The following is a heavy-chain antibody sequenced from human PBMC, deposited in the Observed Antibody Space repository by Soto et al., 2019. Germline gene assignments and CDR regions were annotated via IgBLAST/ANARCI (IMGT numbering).Heavy chain of an antibody. Sequence: EVQLVESGGGLVKPGGSLRLSCAASGFTFSSYSMNWVRQAPGKGLEWVSSISSSSSYIYYADSVKGRFTISRDNAKNALYLQMNSLRAEDTDVYYCAREANEYSGYGSGGVSDYWGQGTLVTVSS. J-gene: IGHJ4*02. V-gene: IGHV3-21*01. D-gene: IGHD5-12*01. CDR3: AREANEYSGYGSGGVSDY. CDR1: GFTFSSYS. CDR2: ISSSSSYI.